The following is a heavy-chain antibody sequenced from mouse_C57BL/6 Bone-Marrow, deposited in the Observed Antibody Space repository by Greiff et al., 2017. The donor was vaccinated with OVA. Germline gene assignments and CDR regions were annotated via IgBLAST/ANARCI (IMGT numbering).Heavy chain of an antibody. V-gene: IGHV5-17*01. CDR2: ISSGSSTI. CDR1: GFTFSDYG. D-gene: IGHD1-1*01. J-gene: IGHJ4*01. CDR3: ARYGSSPYYAMDY. Sequence: DVKLVESGGGLVKPGGSLKLSCAASGFTFSDYGMHWVRQAPEKGLEWVAYISSGSSTIYYADTVKGRFTISRDNAKNTLFLQMTSLRSEDTAMYYCARYGSSPYYAMDYWGQGTSVTVSS.